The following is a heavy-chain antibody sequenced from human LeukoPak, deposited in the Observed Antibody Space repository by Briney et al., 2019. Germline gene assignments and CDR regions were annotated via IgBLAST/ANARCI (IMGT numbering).Heavy chain of an antibody. J-gene: IGHJ4*02. V-gene: IGHV3-49*04. CDR1: GFTFGDYA. D-gene: IGHD5-18*01. CDR3: TREGQLLLRWLDY. CDR2: ISSKPYGGTT. Sequence: PGGSLRLSCTASGFTFGDYAMSWVRQAPGKGLEWVGFISSKPYGGTTEYASSVKGRFTISRDDSKSIAYLQMNSLKTEDTAVYYCTREGQLLLRWLDYWGQGTLVTVSS.